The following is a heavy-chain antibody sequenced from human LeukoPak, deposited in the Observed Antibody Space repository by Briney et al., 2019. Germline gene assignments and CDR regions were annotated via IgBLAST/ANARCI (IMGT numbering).Heavy chain of an antibody. D-gene: IGHD4-17*01. CDR2: ISGSGGST. J-gene: IGHJ5*02. Sequence: GGSLRLSCAASGFTFSSYGMSWVRQAPGKGLEWVSAISGSGGSTYYADSVKGRFTISRDNSKNTLYLQMNSLRAEDTAVYYCARDLNGPTYYGDPMFDPWGQGTLVTVSS. CDR3: ARDLNGPTYYGDPMFDP. V-gene: IGHV3-23*01. CDR1: GFTFSSYG.